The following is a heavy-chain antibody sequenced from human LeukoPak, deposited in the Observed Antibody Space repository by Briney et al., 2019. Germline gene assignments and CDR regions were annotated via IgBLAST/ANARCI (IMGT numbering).Heavy chain of an antibody. CDR1: GYTFTSYG. Sequence: GASVKVSCKASGYTFTSYGISWVRQAPGQGLEWMGWISAYNGNTNYAQKLQGRVTMTTDTSTSTAYMELRSLRSDDTAVYYCAREGTMVRGVVNYYCMDVWGKGTTVTVSS. J-gene: IGHJ6*03. D-gene: IGHD3-10*01. V-gene: IGHV1-18*01. CDR3: AREGTMVRGVVNYYCMDV. CDR2: ISAYNGNT.